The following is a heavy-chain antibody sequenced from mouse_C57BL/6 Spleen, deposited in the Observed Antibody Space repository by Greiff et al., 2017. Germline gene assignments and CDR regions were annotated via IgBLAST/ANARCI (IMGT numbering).Heavy chain of an antibody. V-gene: IGHV1-81*01. CDR1: GYTFTSYG. Sequence: QVQLKESGAELARPGASVKLSCKASGYTFTSYGISWVKQRTGQGLEWIGEIYPRSGNTYYNEKFKGKATLTADKSSSTAYMELRSLTSEDSAVYFCARPPVTTVVVGDYFDYWGQGTTLTVSS. D-gene: IGHD1-1*01. CDR3: ARPPVTTVVVGDYFDY. J-gene: IGHJ2*01. CDR2: IYPRSGNT.